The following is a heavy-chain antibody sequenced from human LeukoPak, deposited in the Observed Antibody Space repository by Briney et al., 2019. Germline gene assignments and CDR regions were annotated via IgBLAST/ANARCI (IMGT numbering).Heavy chain of an antibody. D-gene: IGHD2-15*01. CDR1: GFTFSGYY. CDR3: ARDGGYCSGGSCYYVY. J-gene: IGHJ4*02. Sequence: PGGSLRLSCAASGFTFSGYYMSWIRQAPGKGXXXXXXXSSSSSYTNYADSVKGRFTISRDNAKNSLYLQMNSLRAEDTAVYYCARDGGYCSGGSCYYVYWGQGTLVTVSS. V-gene: IGHV3-11*06. CDR2: XSSSSSYT.